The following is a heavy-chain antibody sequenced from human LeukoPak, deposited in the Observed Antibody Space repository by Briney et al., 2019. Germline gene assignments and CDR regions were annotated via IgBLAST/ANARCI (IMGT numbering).Heavy chain of an antibody. CDR1: GFTFSSYS. V-gene: IGHV3-48*01. CDR3: ARVGTYYDFWSGQARLDY. D-gene: IGHD3-3*01. CDR2: ISSSSTI. J-gene: IGHJ4*02. Sequence: GGSLRLSCAASGFTFSSYSMNWVRQAPGKGLEWVSYISSSSTIYYADSVKGRFTISRDNAKNSLYLQMNSLRAEDTAVYYCARVGTYYDFWSGQARLDYWGQGTLVTVSS.